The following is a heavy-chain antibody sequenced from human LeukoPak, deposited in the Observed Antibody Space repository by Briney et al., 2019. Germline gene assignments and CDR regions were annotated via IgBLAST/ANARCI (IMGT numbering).Heavy chain of an antibody. CDR3: ALGGVTTGAFDY. CDR2: IIPIFGTA. D-gene: IGHD4-17*01. J-gene: IGHJ4*02. CDR1: GGTFSSYA. Sequence: SVKVSCKASGGTFSSYAISWVRQAPGQGLEWMGGIIPIFGTANYAQKFQGRVTITADESTSTAYIELSSLRSEDTAVYYCALGGVTTGAFDYWGQGTLVTVSS. V-gene: IGHV1-69*13.